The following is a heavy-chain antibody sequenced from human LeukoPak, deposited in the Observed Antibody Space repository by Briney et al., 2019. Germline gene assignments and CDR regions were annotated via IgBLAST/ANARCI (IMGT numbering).Heavy chain of an antibody. CDR3: AKDFSTSWASFDY. CDR1: GFTVSRHG. Sequence: GGPLRLSCAASGFTVSRHGMHWVRQAPGKGLEWMAFISYDGSKKYYADSVKGRFTISRDNSKTTLFLQMDSLRTEDTAVYYCAKDFSTSWASFDYWGQGTLVTVSS. V-gene: IGHV3-30*18. D-gene: IGHD6-13*01. CDR2: ISYDGSKK. J-gene: IGHJ4*02.